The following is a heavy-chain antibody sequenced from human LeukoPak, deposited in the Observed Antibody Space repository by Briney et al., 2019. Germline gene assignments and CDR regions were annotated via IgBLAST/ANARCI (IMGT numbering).Heavy chain of an antibody. CDR1: GFTFSSYE. Sequence: QSGGSLRLSCAASGFTFSSYEMNWVRQAPGKGLEWVSYISSSGSTIYYADSVKGRFTISRDNAKNSLYLQMNSVRAEDTAVYYCALAATYYYYGMDVWGKGTTVTVSS. D-gene: IGHD2-15*01. J-gene: IGHJ6*04. V-gene: IGHV3-48*03. CDR2: ISSSGSTI. CDR3: ALAATYYYYGMDV.